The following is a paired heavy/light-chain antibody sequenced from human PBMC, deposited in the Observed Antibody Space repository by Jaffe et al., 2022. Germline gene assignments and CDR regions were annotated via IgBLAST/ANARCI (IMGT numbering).Light chain of an antibody. CDR3: QSYDSSLSGNWV. V-gene: IGLV1-40*01. CDR2: GN. J-gene: IGLJ3*02. Sequence: QSVLTQPPSVSGAPGQRVTISCTGSSSNIGAGYDVHWYQQFPGTAPKLLIYGNNRPSGVPDRFSGSKSGTSASLAITGLQAEDEADYYCQSYDSSLSGNWVFGGGTKLTVL. CDR1: SSNIGAGYD.
Heavy chain of an antibody. CDR3: ARVWWNGGKCFDY. CDR1: GYTVTNNG. Sequence: QVQLVQSGAEVKKPGASVKVSCKASGYTVTNNGITWVRQAPGQGLEWMGWISADSVNTIYAQRFQGRVTMTTDTSTNTAYMELRTLRSDDTAVYYCARVWWNGGKCFDYWGQGTLVTVSS. D-gene: IGHD2-8*01. CDR2: ISADSVNT. J-gene: IGHJ4*02. V-gene: IGHV1-18*01.